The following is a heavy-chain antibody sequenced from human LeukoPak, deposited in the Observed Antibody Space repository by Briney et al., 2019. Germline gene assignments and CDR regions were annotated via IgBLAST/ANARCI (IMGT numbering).Heavy chain of an antibody. D-gene: IGHD5-24*01. J-gene: IGHJ4*02. Sequence: GASVKVSCKASGGTFSSYAISWVRQAPGQGLEWMGWINPNSGGTNYAQKFQGGVTMTRDTSISTAYMELSRLRSDDTAVYYCATSWYGYTHLLGVYWGQGTLVTVSS. CDR1: GGTFSSYA. CDR3: ATSWYGYTHLLGVY. V-gene: IGHV1-2*02. CDR2: INPNSGGT.